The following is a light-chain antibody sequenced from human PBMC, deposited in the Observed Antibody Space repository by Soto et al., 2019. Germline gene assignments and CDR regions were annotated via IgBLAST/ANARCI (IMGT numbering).Light chain of an antibody. CDR2: ATS. V-gene: IGKV1-39*01. CDR1: QSISSS. CDR3: QQYYNYWT. J-gene: IGKJ1*01. Sequence: DIHMTQSPSSLSASVGDRVPIACRASQSISSSLNWYQQTPGKAPQLLIYATSSLQSGVPSRFSGGGSGTEFTLTISSLQPDDFATYYCQQYYNYWTFGQGTKVDIK.